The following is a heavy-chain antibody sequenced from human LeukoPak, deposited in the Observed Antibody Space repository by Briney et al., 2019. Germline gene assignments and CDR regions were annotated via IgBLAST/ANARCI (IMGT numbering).Heavy chain of an antibody. Sequence: SETLSLTCTVSGGSISSSSYYWGWIRQPPGKGLEWIGSIYYSGSTYYNPSLKSRVTISVDTSKNQFSLKLSSVTAADTAMYYCARIGVTGEYCSTTNCSIDAFDIWGQGTMVTVSS. CDR1: GGSISSSSYY. J-gene: IGHJ3*02. V-gene: IGHV4-39*07. D-gene: IGHD2-2*01. CDR2: IYYSGST. CDR3: ARIGVTGEYCSTTNCSIDAFDI.